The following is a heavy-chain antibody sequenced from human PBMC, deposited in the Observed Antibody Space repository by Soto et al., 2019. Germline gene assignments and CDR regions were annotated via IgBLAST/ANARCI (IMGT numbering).Heavy chain of an antibody. CDR2: IWYDGSDK. Sequence: QVQLVESGGGVVQPGRSLRLSCAASGFTFSSYGMHWVRQAPGKGLEWVAIIWYDGSDKDYADSVKGRFTISRDNSKNMLFLQMNSLRAEDTAVYYCARDKSGGWFFDYWGQGNLVSVSS. D-gene: IGHD6-19*01. V-gene: IGHV3-33*01. CDR1: GFTFSSYG. J-gene: IGHJ4*02. CDR3: ARDKSGGWFFDY.